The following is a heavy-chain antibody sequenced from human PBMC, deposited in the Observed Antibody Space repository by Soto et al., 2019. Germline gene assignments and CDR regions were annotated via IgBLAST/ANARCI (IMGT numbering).Heavy chain of an antibody. Sequence: SVKVSCKASGGTFSSYAISWVRQAPGQGLEWMGGIIPIFGTANYAQKFQGRVTITADESTSTAYMELSSLRSEDTAVYYCARNAPPIVATIKGGWVYWGQGTLVTVS. D-gene: IGHD5-12*01. CDR2: IIPIFGTA. CDR3: ARNAPPIVATIKGGWVY. CDR1: GGTFSSYA. J-gene: IGHJ4*02. V-gene: IGHV1-69*13.